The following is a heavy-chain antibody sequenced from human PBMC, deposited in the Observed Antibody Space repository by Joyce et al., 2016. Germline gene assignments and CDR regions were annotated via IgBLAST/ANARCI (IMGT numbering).Heavy chain of an antibody. CDR1: GFNFSNYV. CDR3: ARDAEMGTVEYYFDY. CDR2: IWSDEKNK. Sequence: QVQLVESGGGVVQPGRSLRLSCGASGFNFSNYVMHWVRQPPGKGLEWVAVIWSDEKNKYYADSVKGRFTISRDNSQNTVYLHMNTLKAEDTAVYYCARDAEMGTVEYYFDYWGQGSLVTVSS. D-gene: IGHD5-24*01. J-gene: IGHJ4*02. V-gene: IGHV3-33*01.